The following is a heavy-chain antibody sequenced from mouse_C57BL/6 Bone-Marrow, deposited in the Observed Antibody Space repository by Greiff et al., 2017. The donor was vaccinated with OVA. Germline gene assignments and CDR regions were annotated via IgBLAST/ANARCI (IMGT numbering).Heavy chain of an antibody. Sequence: QVQLQQPGAELVKPGASVKMSCKASGYTFTSYWITWVKQRPGQGLEWIGDIYPGSGSTNYNEKFKSKATLTVDTSSSTAYMQLSSLTSEDSAVDDCASSDGYYVYWYFDVWGTGTTVTVSS. CDR1: GYTFTSYW. V-gene: IGHV1-55*01. CDR2: IYPGSGST. D-gene: IGHD2-3*01. CDR3: ASSDGYYVYWYFDV. J-gene: IGHJ1*03.